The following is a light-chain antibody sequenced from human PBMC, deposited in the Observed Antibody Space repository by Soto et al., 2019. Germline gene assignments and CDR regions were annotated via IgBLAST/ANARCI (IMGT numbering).Light chain of an antibody. CDR2: KAS. V-gene: IGKV1-5*03. Sequence: DIQMTPSPSSLSASVGDRVTITCRASQSISVWLAWYQQKAGKAPNLLIYKASRLESGVPSRFSGGGSETEFTLTISGLQPGDSATYYCQQYNSYSPTFGQGTKVDNK. CDR3: QQYNSYSPT. J-gene: IGKJ1*01. CDR1: QSISVW.